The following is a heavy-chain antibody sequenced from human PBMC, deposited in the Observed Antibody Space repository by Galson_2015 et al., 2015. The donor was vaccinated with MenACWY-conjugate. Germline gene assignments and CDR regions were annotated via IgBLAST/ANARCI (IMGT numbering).Heavy chain of an antibody. CDR2: IYHSGSI. J-gene: IGHJ4*02. CDR1: GASISSVNW. Sequence: SETLSLTCAVSGASISSVNWWSWVRQPPGKGLEWIAEIYHSGSINYNPSLKSRVTMSVDKSKNQISLKLSSVTAAGTAVYYCARAGALTYYFDYWGQGTLVSVSS. V-gene: IGHV4-4*02. CDR3: ARAGALTYYFDY.